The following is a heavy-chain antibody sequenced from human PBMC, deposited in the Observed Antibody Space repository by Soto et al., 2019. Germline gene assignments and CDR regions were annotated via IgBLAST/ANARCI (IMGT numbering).Heavy chain of an antibody. CDR2: ISGSGGTT. D-gene: IGHD3-10*01. V-gene: IGHV3-23*01. CDR1: GFTFSSYA. Sequence: EVQLLESGGGLVQPGGSLRLSCAASGFTFSSYAMSWVRQAPGKGLEWVSAISGSGGTTYYADSVKGRFTISRDNSKNTLYLQMNSLRAEDTAVYYCAKDKLYYGSGSYYKKGNAFDYWGQGTLVTVSS. CDR3: AKDKLYYGSGSYYKKGNAFDY. J-gene: IGHJ4*02.